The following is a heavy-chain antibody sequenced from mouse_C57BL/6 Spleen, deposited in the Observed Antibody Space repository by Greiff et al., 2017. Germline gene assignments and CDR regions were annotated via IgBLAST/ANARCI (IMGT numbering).Heavy chain of an antibody. D-gene: IGHD1-1*01. CDR1: GYTFTSYW. Sequence: VQLQQPGAELVMPGASVKLSCKASGYTFTSYWMHWVKQRPGQGLEWIGEIDPSDSYTNYNQKFKGKSTLTVDKSSSTAYMQLSSLTSEDSAVYYCARSGSSYDLDYWGQGTSLTVSS. J-gene: IGHJ2*02. CDR2: IDPSDSYT. V-gene: IGHV1-69*01. CDR3: ARSGSSYDLDY.